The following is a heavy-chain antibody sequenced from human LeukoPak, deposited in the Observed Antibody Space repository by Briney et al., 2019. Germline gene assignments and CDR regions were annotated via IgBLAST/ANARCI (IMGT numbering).Heavy chain of an antibody. CDR1: GFTFSSYS. CDR2: ISSSSSYI. CDR3: ARVWSRNGGYGEDY. Sequence: GGSLRLSCAASGFTFSSYSMNWVRQAPGKGLEWVPSISSSSSYIYYADSVKGRFTISRDNAKNSLYLQMNSLRAEDTAVYYCARVWSRNGGYGEDYWGQGTLVTVSS. J-gene: IGHJ4*02. D-gene: IGHD4-17*01. V-gene: IGHV3-21*01.